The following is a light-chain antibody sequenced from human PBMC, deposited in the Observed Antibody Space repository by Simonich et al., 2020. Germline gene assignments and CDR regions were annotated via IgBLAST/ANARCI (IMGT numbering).Light chain of an antibody. CDR2: EGS. V-gene: IGLV2-23*01. CDR1: SSDVGSYNL. Sequence: QSALTQPASVSGSPGQSITISCTGTSSDVGSYNLVSSYKQHPGKSPKLQIYEGSKRPSGVSNRFSGSKSGNTASLTISGLQAEDEADYYCCSYAGGSTVVFGGGTKLTVL. CDR3: CSYAGGSTVV. J-gene: IGLJ2*01.